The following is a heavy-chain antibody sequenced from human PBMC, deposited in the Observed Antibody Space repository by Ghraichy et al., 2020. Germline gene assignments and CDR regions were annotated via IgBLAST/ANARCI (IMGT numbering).Heavy chain of an antibody. CDR1: GGSISSYY. J-gene: IGHJ6*02. CDR3: ARDGHYDFWSGYYIYGMDV. Sequence: SETLSLTCTVSGGSISSYYWSWIRQPPGKGLEWIGYIYYSGSTNYNPSLKSRVTISVDTSKNQFSLKLSSVTAADTAVYYCARDGHYDFWSGYYIYGMDVWGQGTTVTVSS. CDR2: IYYSGST. V-gene: IGHV4-59*01. D-gene: IGHD3-3*01.